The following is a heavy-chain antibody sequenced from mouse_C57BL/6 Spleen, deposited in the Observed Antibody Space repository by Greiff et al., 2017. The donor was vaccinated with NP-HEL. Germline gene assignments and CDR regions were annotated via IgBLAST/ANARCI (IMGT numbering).Heavy chain of an antibody. CDR2: TSSGSSTI. CDR3: ARGDYGNYYDY. CDR1: GFTFSDYG. V-gene: IGHV5-17*01. J-gene: IGHJ2*01. Sequence: EVKLMESGGGLVKPGGSLKLSCAASGFTFSDYGMHWVRQAPEKGLEWVAYTSSGSSTIYYADTVKGRFTISRDNAKNTLFLQMTSLRSEDTAMYYCARGDYGNYYDYWGQGTTLTVSS. D-gene: IGHD2-1*01.